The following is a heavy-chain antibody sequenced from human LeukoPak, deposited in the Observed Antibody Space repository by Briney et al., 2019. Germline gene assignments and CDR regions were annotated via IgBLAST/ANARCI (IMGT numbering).Heavy chain of an antibody. CDR2: ISGSGGST. J-gene: IGHJ4*02. CDR1: GFTFSSYA. Sequence: GGSLRLSAAASGFTFSSYAMSWVRHAPGHGLEWVSAISGSGGSTDYADHVKGRFTIYRDNSKNTLYLQMNSLRAEDTAVYYCAKFLPTHIVVANYYFDFWGQGTLVTVSS. D-gene: IGHD2-21*01. V-gene: IGHV3-23*01. CDR3: AKFLPTHIVVANYYFDF.